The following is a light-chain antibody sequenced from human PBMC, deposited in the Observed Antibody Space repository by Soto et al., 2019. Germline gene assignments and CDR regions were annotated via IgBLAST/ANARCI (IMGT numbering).Light chain of an antibody. CDR3: QHYGNSHTT. CDR1: HTLRSD. J-gene: IGKJ1*01. V-gene: IGKV3-20*01. Sequence: IVMTQSPVTLSVSPWERPSLSYRASHTLRSDLAWYQQKPGQAPRLLISDASSRATGIPDRFSGSGSGTDFTLTISRLEPEDVAVYYCQHYGNSHTTFGQGTKVDIK. CDR2: DAS.